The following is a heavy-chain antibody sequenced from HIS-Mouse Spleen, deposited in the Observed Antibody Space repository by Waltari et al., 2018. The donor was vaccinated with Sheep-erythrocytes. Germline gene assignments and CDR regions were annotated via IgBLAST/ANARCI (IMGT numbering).Heavy chain of an antibody. CDR3: ARVASGATFDY. J-gene: IGHJ4*02. CDR1: GFTFSSYS. D-gene: IGHD1-26*01. CDR2: SSSSSSYI. Sequence: EVQLVESGGGLVKPGGSLRLSCAASGFTFSSYSMNWVRQAPGKGLELFSSSSSSSSYIYYADSVKGRFTISRDNAKNSLYLQMNSLRAEDTAVYYCARVASGATFDYWGQGTLVTVSS. V-gene: IGHV3-21*01.